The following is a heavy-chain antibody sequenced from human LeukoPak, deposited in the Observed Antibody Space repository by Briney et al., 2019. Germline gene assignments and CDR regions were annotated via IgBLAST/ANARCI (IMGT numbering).Heavy chain of an antibody. V-gene: IGHV4-34*01. Sequence: SETLSLTCAVYGGSFSGYYWSWIRQPPGKGLEWIGEINHSGSTNYNPTLKSRVTISVDTSKNQFSLKLSSVTAADTAVYYCARVLVYTIFGVVIPKDYMDVWGKGTTVTVSS. CDR2: INHSGST. J-gene: IGHJ6*03. D-gene: IGHD3-3*01. CDR3: ARVLVYTIFGVVIPKDYMDV. CDR1: GGSFSGYY.